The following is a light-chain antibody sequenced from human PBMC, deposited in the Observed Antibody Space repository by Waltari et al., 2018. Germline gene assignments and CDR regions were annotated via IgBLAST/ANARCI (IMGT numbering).Light chain of an antibody. J-gene: IGLJ2*01. CDR2: EVF. V-gene: IGLV2-8*01. CDR1: SRDVGGYSY. Sequence: QSALTQPPSASGSPGQSVPISCTGTSRDVGGYSYFSWYQPHPGKAPKLIIFEVFQRPSGVPDRFSGSKSGNTASLTVSGLQAEDEADYYCSSYAGSNNVVFGGGTKLTVL. CDR3: SSYAGSNNVV.